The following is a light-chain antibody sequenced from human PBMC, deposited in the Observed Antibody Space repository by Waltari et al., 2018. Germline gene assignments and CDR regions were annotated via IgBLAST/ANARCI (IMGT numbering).Light chain of an antibody. CDR1: FSHFEAYNL. CDR3: SSKAGDSLV. V-gene: IGLV2-23*02. J-gene: IGLJ3*02. Sequence: QSALTQPASVSGSPGQSITIPCPGTFSHFEAYNLVPWYQPSPGKTPKLIIYAVNRRPSGVSNRFSGAKSGNVASLTISGLQAEDEADYHCSSKAGDSLVFGGGTKLTVL. CDR2: AVN.